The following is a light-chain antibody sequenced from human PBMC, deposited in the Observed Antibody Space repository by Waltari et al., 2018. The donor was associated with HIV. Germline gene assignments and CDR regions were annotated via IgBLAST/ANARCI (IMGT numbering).Light chain of an antibody. CDR1: TSDIGIFDY. V-gene: IGLV2-14*01. J-gene: IGLJ2*01. CDR2: GVY. CDR3: CSYTAIHTLI. Sequence: QSALTQPASVSGSPGQSITISCAGTTSDIGIFDYVSWYQQHPGRAPQLMIFGVYSRPSGVSSRFSGSKSGNTASLTISGLQAEDEANYYCCSYTAIHTLIFGGGTKLTVL.